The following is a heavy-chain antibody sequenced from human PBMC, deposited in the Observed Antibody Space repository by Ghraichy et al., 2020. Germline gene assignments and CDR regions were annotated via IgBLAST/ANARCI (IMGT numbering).Heavy chain of an antibody. V-gene: IGHV3-30*02. CDR1: GFTFSSYG. CDR3: AKDGVFRSGYSSGWYGADY. CDR2: IRYDGSNK. Sequence: GGSLRLSCAASGFTFSSYGMHWVRQAPGKGLEWVAFIRYDGSNKYYADSVKGRFTISRDNSKNTLYLQMNSLRAEDTAVYYCAKDGVFRSGYSSGWYGADYWGQGTLVTVSS. D-gene: IGHD6-19*01. J-gene: IGHJ4*02.